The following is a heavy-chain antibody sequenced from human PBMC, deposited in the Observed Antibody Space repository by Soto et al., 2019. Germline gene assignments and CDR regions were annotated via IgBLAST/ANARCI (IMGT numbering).Heavy chain of an antibody. V-gene: IGHV4-39*01. CDR2: IYYSGST. D-gene: IGHD4-17*01. CDR3: ARRKEGPHDYGDYEDDAFDI. J-gene: IGHJ3*02. CDR1: GGSISSSSYY. Sequence: SETLSLTCTVSGGSISSSSYYWGWIRQPPGKGLEWIGSIYYSGSTYYNPSLKSRVTISVDTSKNQFSLKLSSVTAADTAVYYCARRKEGPHDYGDYEDDAFDIWGQGTMVTVSS.